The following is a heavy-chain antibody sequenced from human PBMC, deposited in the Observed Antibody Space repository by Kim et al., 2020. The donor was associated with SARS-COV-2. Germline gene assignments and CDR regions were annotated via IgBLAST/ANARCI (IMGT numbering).Heavy chain of an antibody. CDR3: ARGGWTYVWFGELWKGYFDL. CDR1: GGSFSGYY. J-gene: IGHJ2*01. V-gene: IGHV4-34*01. CDR2: INHSGST. Sequence: SETLSLTCAVYGGSFSGYYWSWIRQPPGKGLEWIGEINHSGSTNYNPSLKSRVTISVDTSKNQFSLKLSSVTAADTAVYYCARGGWTYVWFGELWKGYFDLWGRGTLVTVSS. D-gene: IGHD3-10*01.